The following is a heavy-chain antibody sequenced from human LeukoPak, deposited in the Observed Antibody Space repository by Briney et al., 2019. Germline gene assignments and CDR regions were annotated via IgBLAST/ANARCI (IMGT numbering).Heavy chain of an antibody. D-gene: IGHD3-10*01. Sequence: GGSLRLSCAASGFTFSDYTMNWVRQAPGKGLEWVSSISGTVSYIHYADSVKGRFTISRDNAKNSLYLQMNSLTAGDTALYYCARGSNWFDPWGQGTLVTVSS. CDR1: GFTFSDYT. J-gene: IGHJ5*02. CDR2: ISGTVSYI. V-gene: IGHV3-21*01. CDR3: ARGSNWFDP.